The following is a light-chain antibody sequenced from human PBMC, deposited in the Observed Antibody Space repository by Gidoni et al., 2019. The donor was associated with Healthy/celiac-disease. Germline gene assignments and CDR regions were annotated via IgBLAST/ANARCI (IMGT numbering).Light chain of an antibody. CDR1: QSVSSSY. J-gene: IGKJ3*01. CDR3: QQYGSSSGFT. Sequence: DIVLTQSPGTLSLSPGERATLPCRASQSVSSSYLAWYQQKPGQAPRLLIYGASSRATGIPDRFSGSGSGTDFTLTISRLEPEDFAVYYCQQYGSSSGFTFGPGTKVDIK. CDR2: GAS. V-gene: IGKV3-20*01.